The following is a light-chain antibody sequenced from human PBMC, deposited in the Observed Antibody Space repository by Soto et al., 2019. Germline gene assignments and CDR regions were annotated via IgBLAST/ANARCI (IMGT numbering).Light chain of an antibody. Sequence: EIGMTQSKGTLSVSPGERVTPSCRASQSLTRNLAWYQHKPGQAPRLLIYGASTRATGIPARFSGSGSGTEFTLTISSLQSEDLAVCYCQQYADWPAFGGGTKVDIK. J-gene: IGKJ4*01. CDR3: QQYADWPA. V-gene: IGKV3-15*01. CDR2: GAS. CDR1: QSLTRN.